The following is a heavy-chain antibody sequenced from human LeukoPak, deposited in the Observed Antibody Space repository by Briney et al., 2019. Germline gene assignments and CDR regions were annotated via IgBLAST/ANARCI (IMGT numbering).Heavy chain of an antibody. V-gene: IGHV4-34*01. J-gene: IGHJ6*02. CDR2: INHSGST. CDR3: AGQELRYFDWLPRGYYYYGMDV. D-gene: IGHD3-9*01. CDR1: GGSFSGYY. Sequence: SETLSLTCAVYGGSFSGYYWSWIRQPPGKGLEWIGEINHSGSTNYNPSLKSRVTISVDTSKNQFSLKLSSVTAADTAVYYCAGQELRYFDWLPRGYYYYGMDVWGQGTTVTVSS.